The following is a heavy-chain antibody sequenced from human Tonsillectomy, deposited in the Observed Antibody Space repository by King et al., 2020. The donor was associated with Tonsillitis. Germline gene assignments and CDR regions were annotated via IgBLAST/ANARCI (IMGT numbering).Heavy chain of an antibody. Sequence: VQLVESGGGLVKPGGSLRLSCAASGFTFSSXSMNWVRQAPGKXLEWVSSISSSSSYIYYADSVKGRFTISRDNAKNSLYLQMNSLRAEDTAVYYCARXYXDHXLYGMDXWGXGTTVTVS. D-gene: IGHD4-17*01. J-gene: IGHJ6*02. CDR1: GFTFSSXS. CDR2: ISSSSSYI. CDR3: ARXYXDHXLYGMDX. V-gene: IGHV3-21*01.